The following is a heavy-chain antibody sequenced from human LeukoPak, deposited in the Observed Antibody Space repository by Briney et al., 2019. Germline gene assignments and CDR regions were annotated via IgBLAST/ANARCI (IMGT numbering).Heavy chain of an antibody. CDR2: INHSGST. CDR3: ASGSGSYYRDW. J-gene: IGHJ4*02. D-gene: IGHD3-10*01. Sequence: SETLSLTCAVYGGSFSGYYWSWIRQPPGKGLEWIGEINHSGSTNYNPSLKSRVTISVDTSKNQFSLKLSSVTAADTAVYYCASGSGSYYRDWWGQGTLVTVSS. CDR1: GGSFSGYY. V-gene: IGHV4-34*01.